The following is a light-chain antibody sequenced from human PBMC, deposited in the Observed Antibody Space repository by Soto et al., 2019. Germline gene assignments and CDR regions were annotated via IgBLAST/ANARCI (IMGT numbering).Light chain of an antibody. V-gene: IGKV3-20*01. CDR3: QQYGSSPRT. J-gene: IGKJ1*01. CDR2: GAS. Sequence: EIVLTQSPGTLSLSPGERATLSCRASQSVSSSYLAWYQQKPGQAPRLLIYGASSRATGIPDRFSGSGSGTDFTLIISRLEPEDFGVYYCQQYGSSPRTFGQGTKVDIK. CDR1: QSVSSSY.